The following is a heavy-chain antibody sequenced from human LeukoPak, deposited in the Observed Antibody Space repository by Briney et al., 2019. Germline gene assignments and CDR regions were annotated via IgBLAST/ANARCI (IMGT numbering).Heavy chain of an antibody. D-gene: IGHD3-3*01. Sequence: GGSLRLSCAASGFSFSSYDFHWVRQATGKGLEWVSSISTTGDTFYSGSVKGLFIISRENAKTSLYLKMNSLRDGDTAVYYCVRGGQIGFDYWGRGVLVNVSS. CDR3: VRGGQIGFDY. CDR2: ISTTGDT. CDR1: GFSFSSYD. V-gene: IGHV3-13*04. J-gene: IGHJ4*02.